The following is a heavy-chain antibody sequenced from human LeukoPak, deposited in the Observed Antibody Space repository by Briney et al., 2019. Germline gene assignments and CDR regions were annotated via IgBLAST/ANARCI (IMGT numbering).Heavy chain of an antibody. D-gene: IGHD4-17*01. CDR2: ISSSSSYI. V-gene: IGHV3-21*01. CDR1: GFTFSSYS. CDR3: ARDGYGDYAFDY. Sequence: GGSLRLSCAASGFTFSSYSMNWVRQAPGKGLEWVSSISSSSSYIYYADSVKGRFTISRDNAKNSLYLQMSSLRAEDTAVYYCARDGYGDYAFDYWGQGTLVTVSS. J-gene: IGHJ4*02.